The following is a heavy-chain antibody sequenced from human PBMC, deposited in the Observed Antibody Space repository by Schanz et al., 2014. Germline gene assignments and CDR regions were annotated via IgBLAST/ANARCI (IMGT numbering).Heavy chain of an antibody. CDR1: GYTFSSYG. Sequence: VQLVQSGAEVKKPGASVKVSCKASGYTFSSYGITWVRQAPGQGLEWMGWINGYNGHTLYAQKFQGRVTITADRSTSTAYMELSSLRSEDTAVYYCARGYGDSPTDFWGQGTLVTVSS. CDR2: INGYNGHT. J-gene: IGHJ4*02. V-gene: IGHV1-18*01. D-gene: IGHD4-17*01. CDR3: ARGYGDSPTDF.